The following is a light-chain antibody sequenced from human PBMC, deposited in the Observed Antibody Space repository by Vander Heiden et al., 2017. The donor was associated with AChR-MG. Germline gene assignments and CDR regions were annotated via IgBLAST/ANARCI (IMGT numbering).Light chain of an antibody. V-gene: IGLV3-1*01. J-gene: IGLJ3*02. Sequence: SYELTQPPSVSVSPGQTASITCPGDRLGNKYASGYQQKPGQSPVLVIHQNDKRPSGIPERFSGSSSGNTATLTISGTQSLDEADYFCQAWDSRSNWVFGGGTKLTVL. CDR2: QND. CDR3: QAWDSRSNWV. CDR1: RLGNKY.